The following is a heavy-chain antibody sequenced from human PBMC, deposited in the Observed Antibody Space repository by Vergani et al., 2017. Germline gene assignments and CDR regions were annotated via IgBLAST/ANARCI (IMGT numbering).Heavy chain of an antibody. Sequence: VQLLESGGGLVQPGGSLRLSCAASGFTFSDYYMSWIRQAPGKGLEWVSYISSSSSYTNYADSVKGRFTISRDNAKNSLYLQMNSLRAEDTAVYYCARDGYYYDSSGYYGSSWGQGTLVTVSS. CDR3: ARDGYYYDSSGYYGSS. CDR2: ISSSSSYT. CDR1: GFTFSDYY. D-gene: IGHD3-22*01. J-gene: IGHJ5*02. V-gene: IGHV3-11*06.